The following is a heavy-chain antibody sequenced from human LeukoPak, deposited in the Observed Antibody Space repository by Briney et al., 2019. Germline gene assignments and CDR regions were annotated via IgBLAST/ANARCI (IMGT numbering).Heavy chain of an antibody. CDR2: ISSSGSTI. V-gene: IGHV3-11*04. Sequence: GGSLRLSCAASGFTFSDYYMSWICQAPGKGLEWVSYISSSGSTIYYADSVKGRFTISRDNAKNSLYLQMNSLRAEDTAVYYCARVDLSYYGSGSHDYWGQGTLVTVSS. CDR3: ARVDLSYYGSGSHDY. D-gene: IGHD3-10*01. J-gene: IGHJ4*02. CDR1: GFTFSDYY.